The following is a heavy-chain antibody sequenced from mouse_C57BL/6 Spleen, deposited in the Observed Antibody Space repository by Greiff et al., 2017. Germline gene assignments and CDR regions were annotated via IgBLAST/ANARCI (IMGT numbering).Heavy chain of an antibody. Sequence: QVQLQQSGAELVKPGASVKISCKASGYAFSSYWMNWVKQRPGKGLEWIGQIYPGDGDTNYNGKFKGKATLTADKSSSTAYMQLSSLTSEDSAVYCCARSGYYGSSRGYYAMDYWGQGTSVTVSS. CDR3: ARSGYYGSSRGYYAMDY. CDR2: IYPGDGDT. CDR1: GYAFSSYW. J-gene: IGHJ4*01. D-gene: IGHD1-1*01. V-gene: IGHV1-80*01.